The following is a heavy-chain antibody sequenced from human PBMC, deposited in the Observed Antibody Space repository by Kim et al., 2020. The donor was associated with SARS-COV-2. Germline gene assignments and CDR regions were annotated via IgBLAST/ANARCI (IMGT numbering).Heavy chain of an antibody. Sequence: GGSLRLSCAASGFTFSSYAMSWVRQAPGKGLEWVSAISGSGGSTYYADSVKGRFTISRDNSKNTLYLQMNSLRAEDTAVYYCAKGYCSSTSCYFEGDYYGMDVWGQGTTVTVSS. D-gene: IGHD2-2*01. CDR1: GFTFSSYA. J-gene: IGHJ6*02. V-gene: IGHV3-23*01. CDR2: ISGSGGST. CDR3: AKGYCSSTSCYFEGDYYGMDV.